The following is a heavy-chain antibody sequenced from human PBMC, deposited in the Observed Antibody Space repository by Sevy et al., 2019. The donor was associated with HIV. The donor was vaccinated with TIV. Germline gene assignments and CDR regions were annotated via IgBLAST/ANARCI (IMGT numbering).Heavy chain of an antibody. CDR1: GYTFTGYY. CDR3: ARERATTVTNIYYFDY. Sequence: ASVKVSCKASGYTFTGYYMHWVRQAPGQGLEWMGRINPNSGGTNYAQKFQGRVTMTRETSISIAYMELSRLRSDGTAVYYCARERATTVTNIYYFDYWGQGTLVTVSS. D-gene: IGHD4-17*01. CDR2: INPNSGGT. J-gene: IGHJ4*02. V-gene: IGHV1-2*06.